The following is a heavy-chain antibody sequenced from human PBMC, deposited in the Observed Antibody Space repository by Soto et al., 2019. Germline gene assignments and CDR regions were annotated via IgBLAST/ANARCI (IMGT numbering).Heavy chain of an antibody. CDR2: ISGRGGST. J-gene: IGHJ4*02. V-gene: IGHV3-23*01. CDR3: AKGSPEQWLLLDY. D-gene: IGHD6-19*01. CDR1: GFTFSSYA. Sequence: EVQLLESGGGLVQPGGSLRLSCAASGFTFSSYAMSWVRQAPGKGLEWVAAISGRGGSTYYADSVKGRFTISRDNSKNTLYLQMNSLRAEDTAVYYCAKGSPEQWLLLDYWGQGTLVTVSS.